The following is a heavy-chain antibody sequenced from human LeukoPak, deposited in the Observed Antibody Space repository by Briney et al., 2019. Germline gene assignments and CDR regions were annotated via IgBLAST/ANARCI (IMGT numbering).Heavy chain of an antibody. Sequence: PSETLSLTCTVSGGSISSYYWSWIRQPPGKGLEWIGYIYYSGGTNYNPSLKSRVTISVDTSKNQFSLKLSSVTAAGTAVYYCAGSIAVAGIDYWGQGTLVTVSS. J-gene: IGHJ4*02. D-gene: IGHD6-19*01. CDR1: GGSISSYY. V-gene: IGHV4-59*01. CDR2: IYYSGGT. CDR3: AGSIAVAGIDY.